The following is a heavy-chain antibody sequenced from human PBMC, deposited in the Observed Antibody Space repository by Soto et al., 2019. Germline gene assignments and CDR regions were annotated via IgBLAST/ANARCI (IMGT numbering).Heavy chain of an antibody. V-gene: IGHV4-34*01. J-gene: IGHJ4*02. CDR1: GGSFSGYY. CDR2: INHSGST. D-gene: IGHD3-16*02. CDR3: ARGLHASDYIWGSYRWGY. Sequence: QVQLQQWGAGLLKPSETLSLTCAVYGGSFSGYYWSWIRQPPGKGLERIGEINHSGSTNYNPSLKSRVTISVDTSKNQFSLKLSSVTAADTAVYYCARGLHASDYIWGSYRWGYWGQGTLVTVSS.